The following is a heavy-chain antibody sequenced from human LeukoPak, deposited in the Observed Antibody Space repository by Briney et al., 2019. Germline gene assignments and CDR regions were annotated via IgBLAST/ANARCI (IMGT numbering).Heavy chain of an antibody. Sequence: PGASLRLSCAASGFTFSNYAMSWVRQAPGKGLEWVSAITGSGGNTYYADSVKGRFTISRDNSKNTLYLQMNSLRAEDTAVYYCAKGRRELLWFGELSFDPWGQGTLVTVSS. CDR1: GFTFSNYA. CDR3: AKGRRELLWFGELSFDP. D-gene: IGHD3-10*01. V-gene: IGHV3-23*01. J-gene: IGHJ5*02. CDR2: ITGSGGNT.